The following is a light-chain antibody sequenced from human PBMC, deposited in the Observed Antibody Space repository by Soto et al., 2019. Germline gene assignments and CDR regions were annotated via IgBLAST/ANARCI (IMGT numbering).Light chain of an antibody. CDR3: QHYNSYSEA. J-gene: IGKJ1*01. CDR1: QSISSW. CDR2: DAS. Sequence: SQMTQSPSTMSASVGDRVTTTCRASQSISSWLAWYQQKPGKAPKLLIYDASSLESGVPSRFSGSGSGTEFTLTISSLQPDDFATYYCQHYNSYSEAFGQGTKVDI. V-gene: IGKV1-5*01.